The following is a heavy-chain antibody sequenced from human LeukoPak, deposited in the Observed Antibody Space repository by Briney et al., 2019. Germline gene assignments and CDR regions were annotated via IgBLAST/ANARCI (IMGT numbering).Heavy chain of an antibody. CDR3: AREKTRGGTVTTFAVWRWFDP. V-gene: IGHV4-39*02. CDR2: IYYSGST. D-gene: IGHD4-11*01. Sequence: PSETLSLTCTVSGGSISSSSYYWGWIRQPPGKGLEWIGSIYYSGSTYYNPSLKSRVTISVDTSKNQFSLKLSSVTAADTAVYYCAREKTRGGTVTTFAVWRWFDPWGQGTLVTVSS. CDR1: GGSISSSSYY. J-gene: IGHJ5*02.